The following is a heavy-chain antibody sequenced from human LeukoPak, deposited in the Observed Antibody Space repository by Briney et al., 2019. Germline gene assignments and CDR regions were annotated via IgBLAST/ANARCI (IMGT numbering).Heavy chain of an antibody. Sequence: GGSLRLSCAASGFTFSSYGIHWVRQAPGKGLEWVAFIMYDGSDKYYADSVKGRFTVSRDNSKNTLYLQMNSLRAEDTAVYYCAKDGLYYYYYMDVWGKGTTVTVSS. CDR2: IMYDGSDK. CDR3: AKDGLYYYYYMDV. V-gene: IGHV3-30*02. CDR1: GFTFSSYG. D-gene: IGHD3/OR15-3a*01. J-gene: IGHJ6*03.